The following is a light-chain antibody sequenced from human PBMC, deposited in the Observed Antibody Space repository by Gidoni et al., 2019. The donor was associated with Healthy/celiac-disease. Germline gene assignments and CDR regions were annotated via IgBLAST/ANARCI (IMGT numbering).Light chain of an antibody. CDR1: SSDVGGYNY. Sequence: QSALTPPRSVSGSPGQSVTISCTGTSSDVGGYNYVSWYQQHPGKAPKLMSYDVSKLPSGVPDRFSGSKSGNTASLTISGLQAEDEADYYCCSYAGSVVFGGGTKLTVL. CDR2: DVS. V-gene: IGLV2-11*01. J-gene: IGLJ2*01. CDR3: CSYAGSVV.